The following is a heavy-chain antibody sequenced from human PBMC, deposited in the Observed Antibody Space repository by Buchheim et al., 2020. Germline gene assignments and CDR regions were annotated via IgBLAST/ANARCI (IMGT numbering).Heavy chain of an antibody. J-gene: IGHJ6*02. CDR2: IYYSGST. V-gene: IGHV4-30-4*01. CDR1: GGSISSGDYH. CDR3: ARESDTTMRYYGMDV. Sequence: QVQLLQSGPGLVKPSQTLPLTCTVSGGSISSGDYHWSWIRQPPGKGLEWIGYIYYSGSTYYNPSLKSRVTISVDTSKNQFSLKLSSVTAADTAVYYCARESDTTMRYYGMDVWGQGTT. D-gene: IGHD5-18*01.